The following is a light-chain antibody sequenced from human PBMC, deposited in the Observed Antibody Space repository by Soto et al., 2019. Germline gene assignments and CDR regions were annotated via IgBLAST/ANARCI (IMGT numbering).Light chain of an antibody. Sequence: QSVLTQPPSVSAAPGQKITISCSGSSSNIGSNTVNWYQQLPGTAPKLLIFSNNQRPSGVPDRFSGSKSGTSASLAISGLQSEDEADYYCAAWDDNLNGVIFGGGTQLTVL. CDR2: SNN. CDR3: AAWDDNLNGVI. V-gene: IGLV1-44*01. CDR1: SSNIGSNT. J-gene: IGLJ2*01.